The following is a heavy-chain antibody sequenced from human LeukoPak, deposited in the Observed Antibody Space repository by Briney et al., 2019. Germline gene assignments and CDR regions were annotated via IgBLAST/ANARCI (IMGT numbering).Heavy chain of an antibody. CDR2: INHRGTT. D-gene: IGHD6-19*01. CDR3: ATYSTGFDI. CDR1: GGSFSDYY. J-gene: IGHJ3*02. Sequence: KPSQTLSLTCAVYGGSFSDYYWTWIRQPPGKRLESNGEINHRGTTHYNPSLKSRVTISVDTSKKQFSLKLSSVTAADTAVYYCATYSTGFDIWGQGIVVTVSS. V-gene: IGHV4-34*01.